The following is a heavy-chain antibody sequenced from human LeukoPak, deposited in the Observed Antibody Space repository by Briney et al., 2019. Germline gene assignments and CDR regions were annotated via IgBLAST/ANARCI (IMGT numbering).Heavy chain of an antibody. CDR2: MNPNSGYT. V-gene: IGHV1-8*01. CDR3: TSEFLSFDP. D-gene: IGHD3-10*01. J-gene: IGHJ5*02. Sequence: VASVKVSCKASGYTFTSYDINWVRQATGQGLEWMGYMNPNSGYTAYAPKFQGRVTMTRDASISTAYMELSSLRSEDTAVYYCTSEFLSFDPWGQGTLVTVSS. CDR1: GYTFTSYD.